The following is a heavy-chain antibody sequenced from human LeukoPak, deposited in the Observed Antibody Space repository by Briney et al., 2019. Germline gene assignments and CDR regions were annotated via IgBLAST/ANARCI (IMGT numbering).Heavy chain of an antibody. CDR1: GGSISSYY. CDR2: IYYSGST. J-gene: IGHJ4*02. V-gene: IGHV4-59*01. Sequence: SETLSLTCTVSGGSISSYYWSWIRQPPGKGLEWIGCIYYSGSTNYNPSLKSRVTISVDTSKNQFSLKLSSVTAADTAVYYCGRVPDPYYYDSSGYYLDYWGQGTLVTVSS. D-gene: IGHD3-22*01. CDR3: GRVPDPYYYDSSGYYLDY.